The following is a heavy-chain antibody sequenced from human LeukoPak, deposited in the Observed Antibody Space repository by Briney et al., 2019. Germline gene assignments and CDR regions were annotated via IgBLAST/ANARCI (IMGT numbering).Heavy chain of an antibody. J-gene: IGHJ4*02. CDR1: GFTFSSYA. D-gene: IGHD2-8*01. CDR2: ISDTGATT. Sequence: GGSLRLSCAGSGFTFSSYAMSWVRQAPGEGLEWVSAISDTGATTYDADSVKGRFTISRDNSRSTLYLQMNSLRGEDTALYYCAKDTSIGRYCTNGVCSPFDYWGQGTLVTVSS. V-gene: IGHV3-23*01. CDR3: AKDTSIGRYCTNGVCSPFDY.